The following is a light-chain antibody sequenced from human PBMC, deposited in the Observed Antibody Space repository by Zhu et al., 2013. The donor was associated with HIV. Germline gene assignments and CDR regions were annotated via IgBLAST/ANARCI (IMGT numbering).Light chain of an antibody. CDR3: QQYNSFPFT. Sequence: DIQMTQSPSTLSASVGDRVTITCRASQSISSWLAWYQQKPGKAPNLLIYDASSLQSGVPSRFSGSGSGTEFTLTISSLQPDDFATYYCQQYNSFPFTFGPGTKVDL. J-gene: IGKJ3*01. V-gene: IGKV1-5*01. CDR1: QSISSW. CDR2: DAS.